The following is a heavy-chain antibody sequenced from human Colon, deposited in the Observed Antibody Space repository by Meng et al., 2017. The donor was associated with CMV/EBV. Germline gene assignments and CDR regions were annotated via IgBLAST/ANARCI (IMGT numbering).Heavy chain of an antibody. J-gene: IGHJ4*02. V-gene: IGHV1-2*02. CDR3: ATLSIYDSTISDF. CDR1: GYPFTIHY. Sequence: ASVKVSCKTSGYPFTIHYIHWVRQAPGRGLEWMGWMNPNSGDTNYAQRFQGGVEMTRDTTVSTAYLDLTSLRSADTAVYYCATLSIYDSTISDFWGQGTLVTVSS. CDR2: MNPNSGDT. D-gene: IGHD5/OR15-5a*01.